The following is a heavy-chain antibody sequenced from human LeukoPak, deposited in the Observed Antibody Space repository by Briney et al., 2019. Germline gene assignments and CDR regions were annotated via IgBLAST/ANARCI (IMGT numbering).Heavy chain of an antibody. J-gene: IGHJ4*02. D-gene: IGHD6-13*01. CDR3: ARLTDGIAAADPHFDY. V-gene: IGHV4-59*01. CDR2: IYYSGST. Sequence: PSETLSLTCTVSGGSISSYYWSWIRQPPGKGLEWIGYIYYSGSTNYNPSLKSRVTISVDTSKNQFSLKLSSVTAADTAVYYCARLTDGIAAADPHFDYWGQGTLVTVSS. CDR1: GGSISSYY.